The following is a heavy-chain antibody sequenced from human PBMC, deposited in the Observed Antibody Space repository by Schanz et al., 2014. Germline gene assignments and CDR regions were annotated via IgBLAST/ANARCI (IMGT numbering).Heavy chain of an antibody. CDR1: GGTFVTFF. CDR3: ARDRWNYEGGIFDI. V-gene: IGHV1-69*04. Sequence: QVPLVQSGAEVKEPGSSVKVSCKPSGGTFVTFFFTWVRQAPGQGPQWMGRISPLLGVANYAQEFQGRLTITADKATSTAYMELSGLRSEDTAMYYCARDRWNYEGGIFDIWGQGPMVTVSS. D-gene: IGHD1-7*01. CDR2: ISPLLGVA. J-gene: IGHJ3*02.